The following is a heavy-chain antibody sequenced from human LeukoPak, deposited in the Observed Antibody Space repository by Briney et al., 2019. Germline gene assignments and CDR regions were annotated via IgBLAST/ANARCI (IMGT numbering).Heavy chain of an antibody. CDR2: IYYSGST. D-gene: IGHD1-1*01. CDR1: GGSVSSGGYY. CDR3: ARAGPRKERGHFDP. J-gene: IGHJ5*02. V-gene: IGHV4-31*03. Sequence: SQTLSLTCTVSGGSVSSGGYYWSWIGQHPGKGLEWIGYIYYSGSTYYNPSLKSRVTISVDTSKNQFSLKLSSVTAADTAVYYCARAGPRKERGHFDPWGQGTLVTVSS.